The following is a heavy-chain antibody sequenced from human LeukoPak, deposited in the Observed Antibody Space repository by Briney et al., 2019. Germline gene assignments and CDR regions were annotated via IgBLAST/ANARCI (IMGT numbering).Heavy chain of an antibody. Sequence: SQTLSLTCVIAGDSVSSNTAAWNWIRQSPLRGLEWLGRTFYRSKWYNDYAGSVKSRITISPDTSKNHFSLHLDSVTREDAAMYYCARDGWPAFDYWGQGSLVTVSS. V-gene: IGHV6-1*01. CDR1: GDSVSSNTAA. CDR3: ARDGWPAFDY. J-gene: IGHJ4*02. D-gene: IGHD2-15*01. CDR2: TFYRSKWYN.